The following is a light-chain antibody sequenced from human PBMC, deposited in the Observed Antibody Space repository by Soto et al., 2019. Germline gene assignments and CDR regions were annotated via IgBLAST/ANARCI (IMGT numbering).Light chain of an antibody. Sequence: QSVLTQPPSVSAAPGQTVTISCSGSSSNIGSNYVSWYQQLPGTAPKLLIYDNNEGPSGIPDRFSASKSGTSATLGITGLQTGDEADCYCGTWDSSLNAGVFGGGTKLTVL. V-gene: IGLV1-51*01. J-gene: IGLJ3*02. CDR2: DNN. CDR3: GTWDSSLNAGV. CDR1: SSNIGSNY.